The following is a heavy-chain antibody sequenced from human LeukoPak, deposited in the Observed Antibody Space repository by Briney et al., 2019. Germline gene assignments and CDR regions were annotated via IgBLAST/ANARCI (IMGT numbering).Heavy chain of an antibody. CDR2: IKQDGSEK. CDR1: GFTFSSYW. V-gene: IGHV3-7*03. Sequence: PGGSLRLSCAASGFTFSSYWMSWVRQAPGKGLEWVANIKQDGSEKYYVDSVKGRFTISRDNAKNSLYLQMNSLRAEDTAVYYCTRPSYGDAPYVDYWGQGTLVTVSS. CDR3: TRPSYGDAPYVDY. D-gene: IGHD4-17*01. J-gene: IGHJ4*02.